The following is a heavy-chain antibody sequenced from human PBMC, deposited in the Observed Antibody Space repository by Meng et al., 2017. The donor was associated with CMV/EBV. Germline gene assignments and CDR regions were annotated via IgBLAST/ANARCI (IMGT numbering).Heavy chain of an antibody. CDR1: GFSLRPSGMC. D-gene: IGHD7-27*01. V-gene: IGHV2-70*18. Sequence: SGPTLVNPTQTVTLTCTYSGFSLRPSGMCVSWVRQPPGKALEWIALIDWGDDKYYSTSLKTRLTISKDTSKNQVVITMTNIEPVDTATYYCARFDCPRKTGDEPYYYYGMDVWGQGTTVTVSS. CDR3: ARFDCPRKTGDEPYYYYGMDV. CDR2: IDWGDDK. J-gene: IGHJ6*02.